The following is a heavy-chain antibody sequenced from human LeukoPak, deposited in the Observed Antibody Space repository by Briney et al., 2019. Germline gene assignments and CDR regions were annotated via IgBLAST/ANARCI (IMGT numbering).Heavy chain of an antibody. D-gene: IGHD3-10*01. J-gene: IGHJ4*02. Sequence: SQTLSLTCTVSGGSISSGSYYWSWIRQPAGKGLEWIGRIYSNGNTYYNPSLKSRITISVDTSNNQFSLKLSSVTAADTAFYYCARDRLGEFDYWAREPWSPSPQ. CDR2: IYSNGNT. CDR1: GGSISSGSYY. V-gene: IGHV4-61*02. CDR3: ARDRLGEFDY.